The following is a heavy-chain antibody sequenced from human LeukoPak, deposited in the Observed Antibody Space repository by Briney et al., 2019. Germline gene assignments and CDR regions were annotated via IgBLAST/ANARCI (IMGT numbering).Heavy chain of an antibody. Sequence: GGSLRLSCAASGFTFSRYAMSWVRQAPGKGLEWVSAISGSGGSTYYADSVKGRFTISRDNSKNTLYLQMNSLRAEDTAVYYCAKGRSIVVVTAIQYWGQGTLVTVSS. D-gene: IGHD2-21*02. V-gene: IGHV3-23*01. J-gene: IGHJ4*02. CDR1: GFTFSRYA. CDR2: ISGSGGST. CDR3: AKGRSIVVVTAIQY.